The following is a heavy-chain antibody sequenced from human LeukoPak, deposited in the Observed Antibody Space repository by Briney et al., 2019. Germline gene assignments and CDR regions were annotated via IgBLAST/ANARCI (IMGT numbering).Heavy chain of an antibody. D-gene: IGHD1-26*01. J-gene: IGHJ4*02. V-gene: IGHV4-34*01. CDR2: INHSGST. CDR1: GGSFSGYY. Sequence: SETLSLTCAVYGGSFSGYYWSWIRQPPGKGLEWIGEINHSGSTNYNPSLKSRVTISVDTSKNQFSLKLSSVTAADTAVYYCARDSLGAGTVGATSGYWGQGTLVTVSS. CDR3: ARDSLGAGTVGATSGY.